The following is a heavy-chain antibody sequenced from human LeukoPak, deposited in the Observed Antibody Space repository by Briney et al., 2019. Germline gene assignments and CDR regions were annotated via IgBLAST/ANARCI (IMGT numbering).Heavy chain of an antibody. CDR2: INHSGST. CDR3: ARDIVVVPAAGRWFDP. CDR1: GGSFSGYY. J-gene: IGHJ5*02. D-gene: IGHD2-2*01. V-gene: IGHV4-34*01. Sequence: SSETLSLTCAVYGGSFSGYYWSWIRQPPGKGLEWIGEINHSGSTNYNPSLKSRVTISVDTSKNQFSLKLSSVTAADTAVYYCARDIVVVPAAGRWFDPWGQGTLATVSS.